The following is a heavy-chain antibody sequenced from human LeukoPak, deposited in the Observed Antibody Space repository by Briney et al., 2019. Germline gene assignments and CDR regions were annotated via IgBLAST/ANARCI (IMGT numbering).Heavy chain of an antibody. CDR2: INHSGST. Sequence: SETLSLTCAVYGGSFSGYYWSWIRQPPGKGLEWIGEINHSGSTNYNPSLKSRVTISVDTSKNQFSLKLSSVTAADTAVYYCARGPIVVPAAVYYYGMDVWGQGTTVTVSS. V-gene: IGHV4-34*01. CDR1: GGSFSGYY. D-gene: IGHD2-2*01. J-gene: IGHJ6*02. CDR3: ARGPIVVPAAVYYYGMDV.